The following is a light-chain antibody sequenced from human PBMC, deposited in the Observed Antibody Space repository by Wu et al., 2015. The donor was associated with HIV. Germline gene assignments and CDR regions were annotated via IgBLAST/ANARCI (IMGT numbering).Light chain of an antibody. CDR3: QQCNASPWT. V-gene: IGKV1-5*03. J-gene: IGKJ1*01. Sequence: DIQMTQSPSSLSASVGDKVTITCRASGSISGLLAWYQQKPGKAPKLLIYQSSNLETGIPSRFIGSTSGSDFILTINSLQPDDFATYYCQQCNASPWTFGQGTKVDIK. CDR2: QSS. CDR1: GSISGL.